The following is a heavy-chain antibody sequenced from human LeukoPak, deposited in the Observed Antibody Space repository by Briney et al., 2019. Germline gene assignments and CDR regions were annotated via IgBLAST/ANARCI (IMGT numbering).Heavy chain of an antibody. CDR2: MNPNSGNT. CDR3: ASNFNAGSGYYYDY. J-gene: IGHJ4*02. V-gene: IGHV1-8*01. CDR1: GYTFTSYD. D-gene: IGHD3-22*01. Sequence: ASVKVSCKASGYTFTSYDINWVRQATGQGLEWMGWMNPNSGNTGYAQKFQGRVAMTRNTSISTAYMELSSLRSEDTAVYYCASNFNAGSGYYYDYWGQGTLVTVSS.